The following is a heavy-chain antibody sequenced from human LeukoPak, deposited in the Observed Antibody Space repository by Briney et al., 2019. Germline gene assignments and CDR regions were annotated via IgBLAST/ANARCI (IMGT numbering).Heavy chain of an antibody. V-gene: IGHV3-30*19. D-gene: IGHD1-26*01. Sequence: PGGSLRLSCAASGFTFSSYGMHWVRQAPGKGLEWVAVISYDGSNKYYADSVKGRFTISRDNSKNTLYLQMNSLRAEDTAVYYCARGASGAQIDYWGQGTLVTVSS. J-gene: IGHJ4*02. CDR3: ARGASGAQIDY. CDR2: ISYDGSNK. CDR1: GFTFSSYG.